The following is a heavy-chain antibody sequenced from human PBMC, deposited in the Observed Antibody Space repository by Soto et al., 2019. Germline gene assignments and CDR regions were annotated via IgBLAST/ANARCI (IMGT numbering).Heavy chain of an antibody. CDR2: ISGSGGST. CDR1: GFTFSSYA. Sequence: HPGGSLRLSCAASGFTFSSYAMSWVRQAPGKGLEWVSAISGSGGSTYYADSVKGRFTISRDNSKNTLYLQMNSLRAEDTAVYYCAATTGVPAAMPGPWFDYWGQGTLVTVSS. D-gene: IGHD2-2*01. CDR3: AATTGVPAAMPGPWFDY. J-gene: IGHJ4*02. V-gene: IGHV3-23*01.